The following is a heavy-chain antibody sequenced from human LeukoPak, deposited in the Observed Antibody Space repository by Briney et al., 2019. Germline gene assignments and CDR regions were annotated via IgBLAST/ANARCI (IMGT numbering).Heavy chain of an antibody. CDR2: IKQDGSEK. J-gene: IGHJ4*02. D-gene: IGHD3-10*01. Sequence: GGSLRLSCAASGFTFSSYWMSWVRQAPGKGLEWVANIKQDGSEKYYVDSVKGRFTISRDNAKNSLYLQMNSLRAEDTAVYYCAKALWFKEFDYWGQGTLVTVSS. V-gene: IGHV3-7*01. CDR1: GFTFSSYW. CDR3: AKALWFKEFDY.